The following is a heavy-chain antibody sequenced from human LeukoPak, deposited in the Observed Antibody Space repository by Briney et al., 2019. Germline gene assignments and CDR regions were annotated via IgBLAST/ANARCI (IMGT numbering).Heavy chain of an antibody. CDR1: EFTFSSYS. D-gene: IGHD3-3*01. V-gene: IGHV3-48*01. CDR2: ITNSGNSK. Sequence: GGSLRLSCAASEFTFSSYSMNWVRQAPGKGLEWVSYITNSGNSKSYADSVKGRFTISRDNTKNSLYLQMNSLRVDDTAVYHCARIYYDSWSGYSWFDPWGQGILVTVSS. CDR3: ARIYYDSWSGYSWFDP. J-gene: IGHJ5*02.